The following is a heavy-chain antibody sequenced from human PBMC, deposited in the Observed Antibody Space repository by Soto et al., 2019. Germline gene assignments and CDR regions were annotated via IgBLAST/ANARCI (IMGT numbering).Heavy chain of an antibody. V-gene: IGHV1-18*04. CDR2: LSGYNGNT. D-gene: IGHD3-22*01. CDR1: GYTFTIYG. CDR3: ARVDYYDSSGYYGY. J-gene: IGHJ4*02. Sequence: QVQLVQSGAEVKKPGASVKVSCKASGYTFTIYGISWVRQAPGQGLEWMGWLSGYNGNTDYAQNLQDRVTLTTDASTSSVYMELRSLRSDDTAVYYCARVDYYDSSGYYGYWGQGTQITVSS.